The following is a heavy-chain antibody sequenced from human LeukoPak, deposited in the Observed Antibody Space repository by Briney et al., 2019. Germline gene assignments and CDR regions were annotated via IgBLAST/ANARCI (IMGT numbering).Heavy chain of an antibody. CDR3: ARGPYSSGWYGLDY. J-gene: IGHJ4*02. Sequence: ASVKVFCKTSGYNFIYYYIHWVRQAPGQGLEWMALINPSGGSTSYAQKFQGRVTMTRDTSTSTVYMELRSLRSEDTAVYYCARGPYSSGWYGLDYWGQGTLVTVSS. CDR1: GYNFIYYY. CDR2: INPSGGST. V-gene: IGHV1-46*01. D-gene: IGHD6-19*01.